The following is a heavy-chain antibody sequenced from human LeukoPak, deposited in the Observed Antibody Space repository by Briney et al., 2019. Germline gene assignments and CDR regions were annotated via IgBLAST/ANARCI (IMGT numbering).Heavy chain of an antibody. V-gene: IGHV3-30*18. J-gene: IGHJ4*02. CDR2: ISYDGSNS. Sequence: GRSLRLSCAASGFTFSNYDMHWVRQAPGKGLEWVAVISYDGSNSYYADSVNGRFTISRDNSKNTLYLQMNSLRAEDTAVYYCANIPEEVVAATGTGHFDYWGLGTLVTVSS. D-gene: IGHD2-15*01. CDR1: GFTFSNYD. CDR3: ANIPEEVVAATGTGHFDY.